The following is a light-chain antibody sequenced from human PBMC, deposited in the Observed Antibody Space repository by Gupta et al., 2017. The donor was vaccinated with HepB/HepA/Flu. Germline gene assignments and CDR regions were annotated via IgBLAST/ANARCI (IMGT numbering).Light chain of an antibody. CDR3: QQYNSYSWT. Sequence: DIQMTQSPSTLSASVGDRVTITCRASQSISSWWAWYQQKPGKAPKLLIYKAPSLESGVPSRFSGSGSGTEFTLTISSLQPDDFATYYCQQYNSYSWTFGQGTKVEIK. CDR2: KAP. J-gene: IGKJ1*01. V-gene: IGKV1-5*03. CDR1: QSISSW.